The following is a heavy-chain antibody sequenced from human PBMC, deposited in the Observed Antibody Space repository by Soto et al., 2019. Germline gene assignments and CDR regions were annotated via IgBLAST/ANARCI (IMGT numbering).Heavy chain of an antibody. CDR3: ARDDESSGYNNWLDP. CDR2: ISSSSSYI. Sequence: LRISCAASGFTFSRYRMDWVRQAPGKGLEWVSYISSSSSYIYYADSVKGRFTISRDNAKNSLYLQMNSLRAEDTAVYYCARDDESSGYNNWLDPWGQGTLVTVAS. V-gene: IGHV3-21*01. D-gene: IGHD3-22*01. CDR1: GFTFSRYR. J-gene: IGHJ5*02.